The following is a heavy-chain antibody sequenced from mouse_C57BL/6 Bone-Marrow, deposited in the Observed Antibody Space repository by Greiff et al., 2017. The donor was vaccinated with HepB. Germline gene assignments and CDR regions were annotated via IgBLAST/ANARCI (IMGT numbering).Heavy chain of an antibody. Sequence: DVQLQESGPELVKPGDSVKISCKASGYSFTGYFMNWVMQSHGKSLEWIGRINPYNGDTFYNQKFKGKATLTVDKSSSTAHMELRSLTSEDSAVYYCAREGYYGSSYGYFDVWGTGTTVTVSS. CDR1: GYSFTGYF. CDR2: INPYNGDT. D-gene: IGHD1-1*01. V-gene: IGHV1-20*01. CDR3: AREGYYGSSYGYFDV. J-gene: IGHJ1*03.